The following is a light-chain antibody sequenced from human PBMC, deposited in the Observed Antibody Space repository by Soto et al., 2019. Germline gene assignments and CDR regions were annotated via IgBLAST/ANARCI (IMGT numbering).Light chain of an antibody. Sequence: DIQMNQNTSTLPASVGDRVTITCRASQSISSWLAWYQQKPGIAPKLLIYKASTLQSGVPSRFSGSGYGTVFTLTISRLQPDDSATYYCQQYDVYSTFGQGTKVDI. CDR1: QSISSW. J-gene: IGKJ1*01. V-gene: IGKV1-5*03. CDR3: QQYDVYST. CDR2: KAS.